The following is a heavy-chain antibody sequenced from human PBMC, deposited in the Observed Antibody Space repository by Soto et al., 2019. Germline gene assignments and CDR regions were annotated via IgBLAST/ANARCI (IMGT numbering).Heavy chain of an antibody. CDR2: INIGSGNA. D-gene: IGHD6-13*01. CDR3: ARDGGYSSDY. Sequence: ASVKVSCKASGYDFSSYAMHWVRQAPGQRLEWMGWINIGSGNAEYSQNFQDRITITRDTSSSTVYMELRSLRSDDTAVYYCARDGGYSSDYWGQGTLVTVSS. J-gene: IGHJ4*02. V-gene: IGHV1-3*04. CDR1: GYDFSSYA.